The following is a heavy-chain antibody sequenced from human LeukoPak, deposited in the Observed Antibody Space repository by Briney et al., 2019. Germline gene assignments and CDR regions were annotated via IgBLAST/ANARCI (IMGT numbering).Heavy chain of an antibody. CDR2: ISAYNGNT. Sequence: ASVKVSCKASGYTFTSYGISWVRQAPGQGLEWMGWISAYNGNTNYAQKLQGRVTMTTDTSTSTAYMELRSLRSDDTAVYYCAGLVLVVTATTRDDYWGQGPLVTVSS. CDR3: AGLVLVVTATTRDDY. CDR1: GYTFTSYG. J-gene: IGHJ4*02. D-gene: IGHD2-21*02. V-gene: IGHV1-18*01.